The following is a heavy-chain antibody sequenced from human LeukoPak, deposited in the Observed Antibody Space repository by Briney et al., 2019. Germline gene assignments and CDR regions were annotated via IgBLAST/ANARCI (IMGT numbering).Heavy chain of an antibody. CDR3: ARVGRNRVAGGFGAFDI. Sequence: GRSLRLSCAASGFTFSSYGMHWVRQAPGKGLEWVAVISYDGSNKYYADSVKGRFTISRDNSKNTLYLQMNSLRAEDTAVYYCARVGRNRVAGGFGAFDIWGQGTMVTVSS. J-gene: IGHJ3*02. CDR1: GFTFSSYG. V-gene: IGHV3-30*03. D-gene: IGHD6-13*01. CDR2: ISYDGSNK.